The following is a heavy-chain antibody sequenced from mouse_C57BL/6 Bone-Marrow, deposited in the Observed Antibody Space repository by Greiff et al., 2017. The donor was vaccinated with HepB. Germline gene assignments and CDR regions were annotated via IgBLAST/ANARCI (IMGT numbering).Heavy chain of an antibody. Sequence: QVQLKQSGAELARPGASVKMSCKASGYTFTSYTMHWVKQRPGQGLEWIGYINPSSGYTKYNQKFKDKATLTADKSSSTAYMQLSSLTSEDSAVYYCARPLTLYYFDYWGQGTTLTVSS. J-gene: IGHJ2*01. CDR2: INPSSGYT. D-gene: IGHD4-1*01. CDR1: GYTFTSYT. CDR3: ARPLTLYYFDY. V-gene: IGHV1-4*01.